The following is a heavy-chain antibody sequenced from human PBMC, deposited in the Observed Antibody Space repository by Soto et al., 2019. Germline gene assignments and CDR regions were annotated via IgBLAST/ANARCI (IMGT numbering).Heavy chain of an antibody. J-gene: IGHJ5*02. Sequence: SETLALTCAVYGGSFSCYYWSWIRQPPGKGLGWIGEINHSGSTNYNPSLKSRVTISVDTSKNQFSLKLSSVTAEDTAVYYCARVEYSWRVMEIRFSYICFDPGGDGTRVTVSS. CDR1: GGSFSCYY. V-gene: IGHV4-34*01. CDR3: ARVEYSWRVMEIRFSYICFDP. D-gene: IGHD3-3*01. CDR2: INHSGST.